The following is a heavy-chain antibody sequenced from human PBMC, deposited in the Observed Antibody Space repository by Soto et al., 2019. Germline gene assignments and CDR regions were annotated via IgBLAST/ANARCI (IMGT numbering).Heavy chain of an antibody. D-gene: IGHD6-13*01. J-gene: IGHJ6*02. Sequence: ASVKVSCKASGYTFSAYYTHWVRQAPGQGLEWMGWMNPSGGSTSYAQKFQGRVTMTRDTSTSTVYMELSSLRSEDTAMYYCARDNLAAAGPRDYYYYGMDVWGQGTTVTVSS. CDR2: MNPSGGST. V-gene: IGHV1-46*01. CDR1: GYTFSAYY. CDR3: ARDNLAAAGPRDYYYYGMDV.